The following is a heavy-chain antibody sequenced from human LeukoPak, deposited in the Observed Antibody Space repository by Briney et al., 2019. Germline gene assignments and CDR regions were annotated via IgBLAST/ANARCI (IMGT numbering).Heavy chain of an antibody. CDR3: ARSLIWFGELIDAFDI. V-gene: IGHV4-59*01. D-gene: IGHD3-10*01. CDR2: IYYSGST. Sequence: SETLSLTCTVSGGSISSYYWSWIRQPPGKGLEWIGYIYYSGSTNYNPSLKSRVTISVDTSKNQFSLKLSSVTAADTAVYYCARSLIWFGELIDAFDIWGQGTMVTVSS. J-gene: IGHJ3*02. CDR1: GGSISSYY.